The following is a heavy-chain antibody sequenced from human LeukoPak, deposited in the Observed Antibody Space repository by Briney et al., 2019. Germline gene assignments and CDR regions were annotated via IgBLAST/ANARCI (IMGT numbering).Heavy chain of an antibody. CDR1: GFTFSSYS. Sequence: GGSLRLSCAASGFTFSSYSMNWVRQAPGKGLEWVSAISGSGGSTYYADSVKGRFTISRDNSKNTLYLQMNSLRAEDTAVYYCAKVWDSSGYYYVLGDWGQGTLVTVSS. J-gene: IGHJ4*02. CDR2: ISGSGGST. CDR3: AKVWDSSGYYYVLGD. D-gene: IGHD3-22*01. V-gene: IGHV3-23*01.